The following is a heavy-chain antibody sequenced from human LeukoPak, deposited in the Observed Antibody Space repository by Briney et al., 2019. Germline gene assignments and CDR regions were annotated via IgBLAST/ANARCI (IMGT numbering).Heavy chain of an antibody. Sequence: GASVKVSCKASGYTFTGYYLHWVRQAPGQGLEWMGWITPNSGNTKYAQKFQGRVTMTRDTSISTAYMELTRLRSDDTAVYYCARDLVAATPGVMDWGQGTLVTVSS. CDR2: ITPNSGNT. CDR3: ARDLVAATPGVMD. D-gene: IGHD2-15*01. V-gene: IGHV1-2*02. J-gene: IGHJ4*02. CDR1: GYTFTGYY.